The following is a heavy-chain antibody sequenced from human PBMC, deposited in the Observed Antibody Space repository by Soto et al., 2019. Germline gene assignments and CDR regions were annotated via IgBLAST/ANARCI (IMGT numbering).Heavy chain of an antibody. CDR2: ISWNSGSI. V-gene: IGHV3-9*01. CDR3: AKGNWNLGGTDFDY. D-gene: IGHD1-1*01. Sequence: EVQLVESGGGLVQPGRSLRLSCAASGFTFDDYAMHWVRQAPGKGLEWVSGISWNSGSIGYADSVKGRFTISRDNAKNSLYLQMNSLRAEDTALYYCAKGNWNLGGTDFDYWGQGTLVTVSS. CDR1: GFTFDDYA. J-gene: IGHJ4*02.